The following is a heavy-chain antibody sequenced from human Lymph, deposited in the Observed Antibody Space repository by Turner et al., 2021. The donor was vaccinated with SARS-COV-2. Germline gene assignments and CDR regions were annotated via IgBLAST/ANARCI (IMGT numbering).Heavy chain of an antibody. J-gene: IGHJ3*02. V-gene: IGHV5-10-1*03. CDR1: GYSFTSYW. Sequence: EVQLVQSGAEVKEPGESLRISCKGSGYSFTSYWISWVRQMPGKGLEWMGRSDPSDSYTNYSPSFQGHVTISADKSISTAYLQWSSLKASDTAMYYCARLYSGYDYGSVVPNFDIWGQGTMVTISS. D-gene: IGHD5-12*01. CDR2: SDPSDSYT. CDR3: ARLYSGYDYGSVVPNFDI.